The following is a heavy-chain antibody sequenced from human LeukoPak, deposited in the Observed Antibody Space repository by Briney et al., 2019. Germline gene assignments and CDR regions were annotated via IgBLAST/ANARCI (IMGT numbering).Heavy chain of an antibody. Sequence: ASVKVSCKASGGTFSSYAISWVRQAPGQGLEWMGGIIPIFGTANYAQKFQDRVTITADESTSTAYMELSSLRSEDTAVYYCARDSVRPGISGWFDPWGQGTLVTVSS. CDR3: ARDSVRPGISGWFDP. D-gene: IGHD3-10*01. CDR2: IIPIFGTA. V-gene: IGHV1-69*13. CDR1: GGTFSSYA. J-gene: IGHJ5*02.